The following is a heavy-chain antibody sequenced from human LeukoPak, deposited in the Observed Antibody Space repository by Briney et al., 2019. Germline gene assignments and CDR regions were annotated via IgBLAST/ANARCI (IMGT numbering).Heavy chain of an antibody. D-gene: IGHD2-2*01. CDR2: IYYSGST. Sequence: SETLSLTCTVSGGSISSYYWSWIRQPPGKGLEWIGYIYYSGSTYYNPSLKSRVTITVDTSKNQFSLKLSSVTAADTAVYYCARIVVPAAMPRYLDYWGQGTLVTVSS. V-gene: IGHV4-59*12. CDR1: GGSISSYY. J-gene: IGHJ4*02. CDR3: ARIVVPAAMPRYLDY.